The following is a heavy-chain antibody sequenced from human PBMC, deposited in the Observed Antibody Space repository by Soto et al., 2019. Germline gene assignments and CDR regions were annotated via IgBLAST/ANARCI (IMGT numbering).Heavy chain of an antibody. D-gene: IGHD6-19*01. CDR3: ARDGPKQWLAYYYYYGMDV. CDR2: IIPIFGTA. Sequence: QVQLVQSGAEVKKPGSSVKVSCTASGGTFSSYAISWVRQAPGQGLEWMGGIIPIFGTANYAQKFQGRVTITADESTSTAYMELSSLRSEDTVVYYCARDGPKQWLAYYYYYGMDVWGQGTTVTVSS. J-gene: IGHJ6*02. V-gene: IGHV1-69*01. CDR1: GGTFSSYA.